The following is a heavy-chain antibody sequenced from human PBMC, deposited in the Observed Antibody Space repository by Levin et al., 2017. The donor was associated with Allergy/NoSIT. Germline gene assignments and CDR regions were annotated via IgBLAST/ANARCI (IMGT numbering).Heavy chain of an antibody. V-gene: IGHV3-33*01. CDR1: GFTFSSYG. CDR2: IWYDGSNK. D-gene: IGHD6-13*01. Sequence: GGSLRLSCAASGFTFSSYGMHWVRQAPGKGLEWVAVIWYDGSNKYYADSVKGRFTISRDNSKNTLYLQMNSLRAEDTAVYYCARGIAAAGRSWFDYWGQGTLVTVSS. J-gene: IGHJ4*02. CDR3: ARGIAAAGRSWFDY.